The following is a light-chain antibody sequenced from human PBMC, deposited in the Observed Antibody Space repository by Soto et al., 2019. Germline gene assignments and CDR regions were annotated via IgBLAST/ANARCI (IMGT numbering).Light chain of an antibody. CDR1: NIGSKS. Sequence: SYELTQPPSVSVAPGKTARITCGGNNIGSKSVHWYQQKPGQAPVLVIYYDNDRPSGIPERFSGSNSGNTATLTISRVEAGDEADYYCQVWDSSSDHVVFGGETKVTVL. V-gene: IGLV3-21*04. CDR2: YDN. J-gene: IGLJ2*01. CDR3: QVWDSSSDHVV.